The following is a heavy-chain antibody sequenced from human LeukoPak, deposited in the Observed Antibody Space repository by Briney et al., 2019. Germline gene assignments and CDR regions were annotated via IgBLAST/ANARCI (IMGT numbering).Heavy chain of an antibody. Sequence: PGGSLRLSCAASGFTFSNFGMAWVRRAPGKGLEWVSSISGSSSYIYYADSVKGRFTISRDNARHSLYLQMNGLRAEDTAVYYCARDASSGWPFDYWGQGTLVTVSS. J-gene: IGHJ4*02. D-gene: IGHD6-19*01. V-gene: IGHV3-21*01. CDR2: ISGSSSYI. CDR1: GFTFSNFG. CDR3: ARDASSGWPFDY.